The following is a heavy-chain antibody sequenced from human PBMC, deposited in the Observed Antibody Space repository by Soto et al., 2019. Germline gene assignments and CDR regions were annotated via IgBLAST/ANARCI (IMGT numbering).Heavy chain of an antibody. CDR2: INPNSGGT. CDR3: ARVAPELGVELYFDY. V-gene: IGHV1-2*04. J-gene: IGHJ4*02. D-gene: IGHD1-26*01. Sequence: ASVKVSCKASGYTFTGYYMHWVRQAPGQGLEWMGWINPNSGGTNYAQKFQGWVTMTRDTSISTAYMELSRLRSDDTAVYYCARVAPELGVELYFDYWGQGTLVTVSS. CDR1: GYTFTGYY.